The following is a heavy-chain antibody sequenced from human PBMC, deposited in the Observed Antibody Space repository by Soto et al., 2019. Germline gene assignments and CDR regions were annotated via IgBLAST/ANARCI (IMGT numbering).Heavy chain of an antibody. V-gene: IGHV3-30-3*01. CDR2: ISYDGSNK. D-gene: IGHD3-10*01. CDR3: AREDGSGRWYRGHLDS. J-gene: IGHJ4*02. CDR1: GFTFSSYA. Sequence: GGSLRLSCAASGFTFSSYAMHWVRQAPGKGLEWVAVISYDGSNKYYADSVKGRFTISRDNSKNTLYLQMNSLRSEDTAVYYCAREDGSGRWYRGHLDSWGQGTPVTVSS.